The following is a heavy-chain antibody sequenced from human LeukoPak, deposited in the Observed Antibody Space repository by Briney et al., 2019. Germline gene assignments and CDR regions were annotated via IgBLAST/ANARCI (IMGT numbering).Heavy chain of an antibody. Sequence: GGSLRLSCAASGFTFSNTWMNWVRQAPGKGLEWVGRINSNTDGGTTDYATPVKGRFTISRDDSKNTLYLQMDSLRTEDAAVYYCTTYVWGSRKLDHWGQGTLVTVSS. CDR1: GFTFSNTW. D-gene: IGHD3-16*01. CDR2: INSNTDGGTT. J-gene: IGHJ4*02. CDR3: TTYVWGSRKLDH. V-gene: IGHV3-15*01.